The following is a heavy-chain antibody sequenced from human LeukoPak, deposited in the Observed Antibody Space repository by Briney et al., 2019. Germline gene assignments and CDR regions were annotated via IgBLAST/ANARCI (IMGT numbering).Heavy chain of an antibody. D-gene: IGHD6-19*01. CDR2: IKSKTDGGTT. V-gene: IGHV3-15*07. CDR1: GFTFSNAW. Sequence: GGSLRLSCAASGFTFSNAWMNWVRQAPGKGLEWVGRIKSKTDGGTTDYAAPVKGRFTISRDDSKNTLYLQMNSLKTEDTAAYYCTTIAVAKNTRNDYWGQGTLVTVSS. J-gene: IGHJ4*02. CDR3: TTIAVAKNTRNDY.